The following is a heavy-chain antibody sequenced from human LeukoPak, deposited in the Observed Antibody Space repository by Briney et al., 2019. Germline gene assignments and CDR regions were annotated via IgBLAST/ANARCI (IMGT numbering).Heavy chain of an antibody. V-gene: IGHV3-33*08. CDR2: ILYDGSNK. D-gene: IGHD3-22*01. CDR1: GFTFSSYA. J-gene: IGHJ4*02. CDR3: ARDHPSLYYYDL. Sequence: AGGSLRLSCAPSGFTFSSYAMSWVRQAPAKGRAGVSFILYDGSNKYYPDSVKGRFTISRDNPKNTLYLQMNSLRVEDTAVYYCARDHPSLYYYDLWGQGTLVTVSS.